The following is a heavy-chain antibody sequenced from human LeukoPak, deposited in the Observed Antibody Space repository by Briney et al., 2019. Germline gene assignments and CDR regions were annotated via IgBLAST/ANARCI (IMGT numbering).Heavy chain of an antibody. D-gene: IGHD3-3*01. CDR2: ITGSGRTT. J-gene: IGHJ5*02. Sequence: GGSLRLSCAASGFTFNSFGMTWVRQAPGKGLEWVSGITGSGRTTYYADSVKGRFTISRDNSKNTLYLQMNSLRAEDTAIYYCAKSPNSDFWSGYDPWGQGTLVTVSS. CDR1: GFTFNSFG. CDR3: AKSPNSDFWSGYDP. V-gene: IGHV3-23*01.